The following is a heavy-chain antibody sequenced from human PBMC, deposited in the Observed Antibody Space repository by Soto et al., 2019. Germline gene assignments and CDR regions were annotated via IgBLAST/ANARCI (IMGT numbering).Heavy chain of an antibody. CDR2: ISYDGSNK. CDR3: ARDPAVAGTGFDY. J-gene: IGHJ4*02. V-gene: IGHV3-30-3*01. CDR1: GFTFSSYA. Sequence: GSLRLSCAASGFTFSSYAMHWVRQAPGKGLEWVAVISYDGSNKYYADSVKGRFTISRDNSKNTLYLQMNSLRAEDTAAYYCARDPAVAGTGFDYWGQGTLVTVSS. D-gene: IGHD6-19*01.